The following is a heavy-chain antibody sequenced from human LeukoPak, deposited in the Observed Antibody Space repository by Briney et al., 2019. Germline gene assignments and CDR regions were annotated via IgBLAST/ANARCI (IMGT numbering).Heavy chain of an antibody. CDR3: AKNWGTFSWYFDL. V-gene: IGHV3-20*01. D-gene: IGHD7-27*01. CDR1: GIIFSNYW. Sequence: GSLRLSCAASGIIFSNYWMHWVRQAPGKGLVWVAGINWIGGNTGCADSVKGRFTISRDNAKNSLYLEVNSLRAEDTALYHCAKNWGTFSWYFDLWGRGTLVTVSS. J-gene: IGHJ2*01. CDR2: INWIGGNT.